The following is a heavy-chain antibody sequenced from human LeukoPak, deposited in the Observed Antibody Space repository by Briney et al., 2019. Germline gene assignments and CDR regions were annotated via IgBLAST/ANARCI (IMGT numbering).Heavy chain of an antibody. Sequence: QAGGSLRLSCAASGFTFSHYAVHWVRQAPGKGLEWVALISYDGSNKYYADSVKGRFTISRDNSKNTLYLQMNSLRAEDTAVYYCARDHYFDYWGQGTLVTVSS. J-gene: IGHJ4*02. CDR2: ISYDGSNK. V-gene: IGHV3-30-3*01. CDR3: ARDHYFDY. CDR1: GFTFSHYA.